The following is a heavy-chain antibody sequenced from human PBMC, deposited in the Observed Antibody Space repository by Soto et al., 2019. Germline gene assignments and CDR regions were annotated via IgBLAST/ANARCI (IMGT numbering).Heavy chain of an antibody. Sequence: QVQLVESGGGVVQPGRSLRLSCAASGFTFSSYGMHWVRQAPGKGLEWVAVISYDGSNKYYADSVKGRFTISRDNSKNTLYLQMNSLRAEDTAVYYCAKDERAGARSRRVADYWGQGTLVTVSS. V-gene: IGHV3-30*18. J-gene: IGHJ4*02. CDR3: AKDERAGARSRRVADY. CDR2: ISYDGSNK. CDR1: GFTFSSYG. D-gene: IGHD1-26*01.